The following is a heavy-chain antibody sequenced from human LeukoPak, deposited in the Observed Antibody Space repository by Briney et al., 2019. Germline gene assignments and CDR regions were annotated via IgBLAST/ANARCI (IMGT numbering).Heavy chain of an antibody. V-gene: IGHV1-18*01. Sequence: GASVRASCKASGYTFTNYDISWVRQDPGQGLEWMGWISAYNGNTNYAQNLKGSVTMTTDTSTSPAYLELRRLRSDDTAVYYCARDLNTMVRGVIGYWGQGTLVTVSS. CDR3: ARDLNTMVRGVIGY. D-gene: IGHD3-10*01. CDR1: GYTFTNYD. J-gene: IGHJ4*02. CDR2: ISAYNGNT.